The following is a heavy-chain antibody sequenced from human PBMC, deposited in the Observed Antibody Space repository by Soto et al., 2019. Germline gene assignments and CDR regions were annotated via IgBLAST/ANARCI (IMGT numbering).Heavy chain of an antibody. Sequence: GGSLRLSCAASGFTVSSKYMSWVRQAPGKGLEWAVRGITNTYGGTADFAASVKGSFAITSDDSINMAFMLIITMKIADTAVYYCSTDSYITVTPVRLDYCGHGALVTVSS. CDR3: STDSYITVTPVRLDY. J-gene: IGHJ4*01. V-gene: IGHV3-15*01. CDR1: GFTVSSKY. CDR2: GITNTYGGTA. D-gene: IGHD4-4*01.